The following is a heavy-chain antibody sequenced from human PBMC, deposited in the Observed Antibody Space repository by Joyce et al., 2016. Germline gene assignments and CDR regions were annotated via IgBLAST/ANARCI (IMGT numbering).Heavy chain of an antibody. CDR2: STTSGAT. Sequence: QVQLRQWGAGLLKPSETLSLTCAVSGGPFRGFFWTWVRQPPGKALEWIGDSTTSGATNYNPSLRGRVAISLDTSNNHFSLTLTSLSAADMAVYYCARSQWLAPLMYWGQGTLVTVSP. J-gene: IGHJ4*02. CDR3: ARSQWLAPLMY. CDR1: GGPFRGFF. V-gene: IGHV4-34*02. D-gene: IGHD6-19*01.